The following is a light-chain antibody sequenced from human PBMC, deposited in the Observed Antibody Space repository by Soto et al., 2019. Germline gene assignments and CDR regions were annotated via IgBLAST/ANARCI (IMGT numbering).Light chain of an antibody. Sequence: QSALTQPASVSGSPGQSITISCTGTSSDVGGYIWVSWYQHHPGKAPKLIIYDVSDRPSGVSSRFSGSKSGSTASLTISGLQTEDEADYYCNSYTGSSDYVFGTGTKVTVL. CDR2: DVS. CDR3: NSYTGSSDYV. CDR1: SSDVGGYIW. J-gene: IGLJ1*01. V-gene: IGLV2-14*01.